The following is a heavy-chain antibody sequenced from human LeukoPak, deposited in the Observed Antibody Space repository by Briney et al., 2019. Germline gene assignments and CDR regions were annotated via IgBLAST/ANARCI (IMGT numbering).Heavy chain of an antibody. D-gene: IGHD2/OR15-2a*01. V-gene: IGHV1-69*13. CDR3: ATGGVLPHDAFDI. J-gene: IGHJ3*02. CDR1: GGTFSSYA. Sequence: SVTVSFTASGGTFSSYAISWVRQAPGQGLEWMGGIIPIFGTANYAQKFQGRVTITADESTSTAYMELSSLRSEDTAVYYCATGGVLPHDAFDIWGQGTMVTVSS. CDR2: IIPIFGTA.